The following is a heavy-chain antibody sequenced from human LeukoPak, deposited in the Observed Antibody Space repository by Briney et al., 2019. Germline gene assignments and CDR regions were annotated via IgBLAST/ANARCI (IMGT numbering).Heavy chain of an antibody. CDR2: INQDGSAE. D-gene: IGHD4-17*01. CDR1: GFTFSTYS. CDR3: VRRFGGVTTFDY. J-gene: IGHJ4*02. V-gene: IGHV3-7*01. Sequence: PGGSLRLSCAASGFTFSTYSMSWVRQAPGKGLDWVASINQDGSAEYYVDSVRGRFTISRDNAKNSLYLQVNSLRVDDTAVYYCVRRFGGVTTFDYWGQGTLVTVSS.